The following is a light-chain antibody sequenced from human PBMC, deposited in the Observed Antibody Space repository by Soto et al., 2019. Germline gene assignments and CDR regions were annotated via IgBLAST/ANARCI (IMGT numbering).Light chain of an antibody. V-gene: IGLV1-47*01. CDR2: RDS. CDR1: SSNIGSNH. CDR3: AAWDDSLRGWV. J-gene: IGLJ3*02. Sequence: QTVVTQPPSASETPGQRVTISCSGSSSNIGSNHVYWYQHLPGTAPKLLIYRDSQRPSGVPDRFSGSKSGTSASLAISGLRSEDEADYYCAAWDDSLRGWVFGGGTKLTVL.